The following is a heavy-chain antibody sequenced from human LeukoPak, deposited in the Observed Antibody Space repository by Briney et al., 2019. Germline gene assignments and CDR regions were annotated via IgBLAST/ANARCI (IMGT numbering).Heavy chain of an antibody. J-gene: IGHJ5*02. Sequence: PSETLSLTCTVSGGSISSSSYYWDWIRQPPGKGLEWIGSINYSGSTYYNPSLKSRVTISVDTSKNQFSLKLSSVTAADTAVYYCARTGWSGYDYVHWFDPWGQGTLVTVSS. CDR1: GGSISSSSYY. CDR3: ARTGWSGYDYVHWFDP. D-gene: IGHD5-12*01. V-gene: IGHV4-39*01. CDR2: INYSGST.